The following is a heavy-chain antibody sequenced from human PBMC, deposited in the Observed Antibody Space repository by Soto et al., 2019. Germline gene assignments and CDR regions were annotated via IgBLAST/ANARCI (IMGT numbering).Heavy chain of an antibody. Sequence: QVQLQQWGAGLLKPSETLSLTCAVSGGFVSSGSYYWSWIRQPPGKGLEWIGEMSHSGGTHSNPSLQSRVTLSVDTPKNQFSLKMSSVTAADTALYYCARVERGTATTVVDAFDIWGPGKMVTVSS. CDR3: ARVERGTATTVVDAFDI. V-gene: IGHV4-34*01. CDR1: GGFVSSGSYY. D-gene: IGHD1-1*01. J-gene: IGHJ3*02. CDR2: MSHSGGT.